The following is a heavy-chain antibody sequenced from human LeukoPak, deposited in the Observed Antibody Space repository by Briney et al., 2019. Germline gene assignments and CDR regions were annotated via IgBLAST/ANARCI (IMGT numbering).Heavy chain of an antibody. Sequence: GGSLRLSCAPSGFTFSDYWMNWVRQTPGKGLEWVAIIKQDGSVNYYVVSVKGRLTLSRHNDKNSLFLQMKSLRDEDAAVLYCAGGSGWLIDYWGQGTLVTVSS. J-gene: IGHJ4*02. CDR3: AGGSGWLIDY. V-gene: IGHV3-7*01. D-gene: IGHD6-19*01. CDR1: GFTFSDYW. CDR2: IKQDGSVN.